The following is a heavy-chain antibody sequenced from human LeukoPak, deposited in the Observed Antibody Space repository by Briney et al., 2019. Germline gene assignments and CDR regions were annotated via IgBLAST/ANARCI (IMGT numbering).Heavy chain of an antibody. CDR3: ARDRFSYGSGSDY. CDR2: ISYDGSNK. CDR1: GFTFSSYW. D-gene: IGHD3-10*01. J-gene: IGHJ4*02. Sequence: GGSLRLSCAASGFTFSSYWMSWVCQAPGKGLEWVAVISYDGSNKYYADSVKGRFTISRDNSKNTLYLQMNSLRAEDTAVYYCARDRFSYGSGSDYWGQGTLVTVSS. V-gene: IGHV3-30*03.